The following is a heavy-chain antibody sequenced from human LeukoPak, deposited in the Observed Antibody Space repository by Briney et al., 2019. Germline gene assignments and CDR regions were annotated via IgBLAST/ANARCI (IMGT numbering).Heavy chain of an antibody. J-gene: IGHJ4*02. Sequence: KPGGSLRLSCAASGFTFSSYSMNWVRQAPGKGLEWVSSISSSSSYIYYADSVKGRFTISRDNAKNSLYLQMNSLRAEDTAVYYCASGVLGYCSSTSCYEGVYWGQGTLVTVSS. CDR2: ISSSSSYI. D-gene: IGHD2-2*01. CDR1: GFTFSSYS. V-gene: IGHV3-21*01. CDR3: ASGVLGYCSSTSCYEGVY.